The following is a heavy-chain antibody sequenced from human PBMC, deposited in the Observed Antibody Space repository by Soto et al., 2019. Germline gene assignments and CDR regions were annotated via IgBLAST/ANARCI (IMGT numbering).Heavy chain of an antibody. Sequence: GASVKVSCKASGGTFSSYAISWVRQAPGQGLEWMGGIIPIFGTANYAQKFQGRVTITADESTSTAYMELSRLRSEDTAVYYCARERSYGMDVWGQGTTVTVSS. CDR1: GGTFSSYA. CDR2: IIPIFGTA. J-gene: IGHJ6*02. V-gene: IGHV1-69*13. CDR3: ARERSYGMDV.